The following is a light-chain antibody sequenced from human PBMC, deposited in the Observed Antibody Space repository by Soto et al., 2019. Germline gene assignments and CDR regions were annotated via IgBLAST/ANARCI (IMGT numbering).Light chain of an antibody. CDR1: STDIGGYDF. CDR2: EVY. J-gene: IGLJ2*01. V-gene: IGLV2-8*01. Sequence: QSALTQPPSASGSPGQSVTISCSGTSTDIGGYDFVSWYQQQPGKAPRLLIYEVYKRPAGVPDRFSGSKSGNTASLTVSGLQDEDEADYYCASFARSHDPCVVFGGVTKLTVL. CDR3: ASFARSHDPCVV.